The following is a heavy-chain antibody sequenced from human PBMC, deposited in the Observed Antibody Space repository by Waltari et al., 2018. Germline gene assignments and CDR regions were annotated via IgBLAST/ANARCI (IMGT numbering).Heavy chain of an antibody. CDR2: IDPETGGT. CDR3: ARGRLAHTSSWDCDL. Sequence: QVQLEQSGPGVKRAGASMKVSCTASGYTFTGHYLYWLRQARGQGLECLGWIDPETGGTTLAQKFQGRLTLTTDTSIRTAYMELSGLTVDDTGIYYCARGRLAHTSSWDCDLWGPGTVITVSA. CDR1: GYTFTGHY. D-gene: IGHD6-13*01. V-gene: IGHV1-2*02. J-gene: IGHJ5*02.